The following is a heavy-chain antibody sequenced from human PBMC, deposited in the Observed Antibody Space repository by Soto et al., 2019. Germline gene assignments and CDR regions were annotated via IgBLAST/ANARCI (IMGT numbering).Heavy chain of an antibody. CDR2: IYWDGDK. CDR3: AHSRCGGDCLQSYSSHYYFGMDV. J-gene: IGHJ6*02. D-gene: IGHD2-21*02. CDR1: GFSLNTGGLG. Sequence: QITLKESAPTLVKPTQTLTLTCTFSGFSLNTGGLGVGWIRQPPGKALEWLALIYWDGDKRYSPSLKSRLSITKDTSNTQVVLTLTNIDPVDTATYYCAHSRCGGDCLQSYSSHYYFGMDVWGQGTTVTVSS. V-gene: IGHV2-5*02.